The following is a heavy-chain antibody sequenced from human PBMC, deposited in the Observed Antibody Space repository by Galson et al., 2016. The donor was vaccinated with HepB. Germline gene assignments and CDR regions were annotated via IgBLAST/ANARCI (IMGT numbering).Heavy chain of an antibody. D-gene: IGHD1-7*01. J-gene: IGHJ4*02. CDR2: ISGGGGRT. Sequence: LRLSCAASGFTFSSYTMTWVRQPPGKGLEWVSSISGGGGRTYYAGSVKGRFTISRDNSKNTLYLQMNSLRAEDTAVYYCAKKAVELTAISYLKGFDYWGQGTLVTVSS. CDR3: AKKAVELTAISYLKGFDY. CDR1: GFTFSSYT. V-gene: IGHV3-23*01.